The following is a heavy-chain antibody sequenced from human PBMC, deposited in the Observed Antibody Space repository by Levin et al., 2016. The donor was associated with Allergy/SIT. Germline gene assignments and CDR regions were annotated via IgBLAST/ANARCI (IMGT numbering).Heavy chain of an antibody. CDR1: GFTFSDYY. V-gene: IGHV3-9*01. CDR2: ISWNSGSI. Sequence: SLKISCAASGFTFSDYYMSWIRQAPGKGLEWVSGISWNSGSIGYADSVKGRFTISRDNAKNSLYLQMNSLRAEDTALYYCAKDVYSSGWYIDYWGQGTLVTVSS. D-gene: IGHD6-19*01. J-gene: IGHJ4*02. CDR3: AKDVYSSGWYIDY.